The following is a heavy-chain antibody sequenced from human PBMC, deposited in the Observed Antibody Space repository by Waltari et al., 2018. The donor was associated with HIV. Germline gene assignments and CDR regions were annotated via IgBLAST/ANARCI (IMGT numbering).Heavy chain of an antibody. J-gene: IGHJ4*02. CDR3: ARALWSGYYTPYYFDY. CDR1: GYTFTSDG. D-gene: IGHD3-3*01. CDR2: ISAYNGHT. V-gene: IGHV1-18*01. Sequence: QVQLVQSGAEVKQPGASVKVSCKASGYTFTSDGISWVRQAPGQGLEWMGWISAYNGHTNYAQKLQGRVTMTTDTSTSTAYMDLRSLRSDDTAFYYCARALWSGYYTPYYFDYWGQGTLVTVSS.